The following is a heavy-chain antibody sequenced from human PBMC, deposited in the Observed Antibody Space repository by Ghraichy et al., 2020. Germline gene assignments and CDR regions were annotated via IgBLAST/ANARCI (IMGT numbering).Heavy chain of an antibody. J-gene: IGHJ4*02. CDR1: GFTFSSYA. V-gene: IGHV3-30-3*01. D-gene: IGHD3-16*01. Sequence: AGSLRLSCAASGFTFSSYAMHWVRQAPGKGLEWVAVISYDGSNKYYADSVKGRFTISRDNSKNTLYLQMNSLRAEDTAVYYCARDFWALRLGTGGDYWGQGTLVTVSS. CDR2: ISYDGSNK. CDR3: ARDFWALRLGTGGDY.